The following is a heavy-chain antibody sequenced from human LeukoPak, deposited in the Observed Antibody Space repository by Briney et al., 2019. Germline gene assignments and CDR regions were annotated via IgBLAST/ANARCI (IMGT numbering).Heavy chain of an antibody. Sequence: GASVKVSCKASGYTFTGYYMHWVRQAPGQGLEWMGWINPNSGGTNYAQKFQGRVTMTRDTSISTAYMELSRLRSDDTAVYYCARGQGNRLLWVGESLSNINPLDYWGQGTLVTVSS. D-gene: IGHD3-10*01. V-gene: IGHV1-2*02. J-gene: IGHJ4*02. CDR1: GYTFTGYY. CDR3: ARGQGNRLLWVGESLSNINPLDY. CDR2: INPNSGGT.